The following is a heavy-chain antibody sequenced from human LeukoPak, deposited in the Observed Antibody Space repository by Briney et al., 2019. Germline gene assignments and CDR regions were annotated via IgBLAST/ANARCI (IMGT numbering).Heavy chain of an antibody. J-gene: IGHJ4*02. D-gene: IGHD1-26*01. CDR2: IYPSGGT. Sequence: SETLSLTCTASGGSISSYYWSWIRQPPGKGLEWIGRIYPSGGTPYNPYLKSRVTMSGDTSKNQFSLKLSSVIAADTAVYYCARLSPDGAGATYFDFWGQGTLVIVSS. CDR3: ARLSPDGAGATYFDF. CDR1: GGSISSYY. V-gene: IGHV4-4*07.